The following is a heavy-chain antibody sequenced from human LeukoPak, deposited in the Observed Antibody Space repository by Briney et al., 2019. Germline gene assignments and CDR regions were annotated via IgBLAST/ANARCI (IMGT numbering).Heavy chain of an antibody. CDR3: ATAPHTYYFDY. V-gene: IGHV4-59*01. CDR2: IYYTGNT. J-gene: IGHJ4*02. CDR1: GDSITTYY. Sequence: SETLSLTCTVSGDSITTYYWSWIRQPPGKGLEWIAYIYYTGNTNYNPSLKSRVTISVDTSKNQISLKLSSVTAADTAVYYCATAPHTYYFDYWGQGTLVTVSS.